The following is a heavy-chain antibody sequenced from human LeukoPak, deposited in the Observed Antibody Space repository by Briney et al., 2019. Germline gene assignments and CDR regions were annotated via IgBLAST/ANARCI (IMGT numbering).Heavy chain of an antibody. D-gene: IGHD4-17*01. CDR3: TSVGYGDYIFDN. CDR2: IKSKADGGTI. V-gene: IGHV3-15*01. J-gene: IGHJ4*02. Sequence: PGGSLRLPCAVSAFTFTAAWMSWVRQAPGKGLEWVGRIKSKADGGTIDYAAPVKGRFTISRDDSKNTLYLQMNSLKNEDTAVYYCTSVGYGDYIFDNWGQGTLVTVSS. CDR1: AFTFTAAW.